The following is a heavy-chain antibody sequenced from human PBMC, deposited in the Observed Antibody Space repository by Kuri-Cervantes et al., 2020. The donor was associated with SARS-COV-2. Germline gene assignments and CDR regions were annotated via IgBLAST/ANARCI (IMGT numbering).Heavy chain of an antibody. CDR2: IYHSGST. V-gene: IGHV4-39*07. CDR3: AREEGIAAAGTGY. D-gene: IGHD6-13*01. CDR1: GGSISSSSYY. Sequence: ESLKISCTVSGGSISSSSYYWGWIRQPPGKGLEWIGSIYHSGSTNYNPSLKSRVTISVDMSKNQFSLKLSSVTAADTAVYYCAREEGIAAAGTGYWGQGTLVTVSS. J-gene: IGHJ4*02.